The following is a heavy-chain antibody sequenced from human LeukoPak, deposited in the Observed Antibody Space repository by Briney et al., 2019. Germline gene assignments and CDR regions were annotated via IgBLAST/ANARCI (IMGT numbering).Heavy chain of an antibody. V-gene: IGHV4-34*01. D-gene: IGHD3-10*01. J-gene: IGHJ1*01. Sequence: SETLSLTCAVYGGSFSGYYWSWIRQPPGKGLEWIGEINHSGSTNYNPSLKSRVTISVDTSKNQFSLKLSSVTAADTAVYYCARGNSRGFGELLGRHKRPKYFQHWGQGTLVTVSS. CDR3: ARGNSRGFGELLGRHKRPKYFQH. CDR1: GGSFSGYY. CDR2: INHSGST.